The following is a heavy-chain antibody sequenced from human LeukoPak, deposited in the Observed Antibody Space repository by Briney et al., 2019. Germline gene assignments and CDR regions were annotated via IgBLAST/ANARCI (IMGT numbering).Heavy chain of an antibody. CDR1: GGSFSGYY. J-gene: IGHJ5*02. D-gene: IGHD3-10*01. CDR2: INHSGST. V-gene: IGHV4-34*01. CDR3: ARLSITMVRGVGSNWFDP. Sequence: SETLSLTCAVYGGSFSGYYWSWIRQPPGKGLEWIGEINHSGSTNYNPSLKSRVTISVNTSKNQFSLKLSSVTAADTAVYYCARLSITMVRGVGSNWFDPWGQGTLVTVSS.